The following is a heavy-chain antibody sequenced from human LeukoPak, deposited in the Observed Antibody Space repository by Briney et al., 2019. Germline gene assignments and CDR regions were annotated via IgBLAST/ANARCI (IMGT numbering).Heavy chain of an antibody. CDR2: TYYRSKWYN. Sequence: SQTLSLTCAISGDSVSSDNATWNWIRLSPSRGLEWLGRTYYRSKWYNDFAASVRGRIAIDPETAKNQFSLQLNSVTPEDSAVYYCTREGSGIPGYFDYWGQGTLVIVSS. V-gene: IGHV6-1*01. J-gene: IGHJ4*02. CDR1: GDSVSSDNAT. D-gene: IGHD3-10*01. CDR3: TREGSGIPGYFDY.